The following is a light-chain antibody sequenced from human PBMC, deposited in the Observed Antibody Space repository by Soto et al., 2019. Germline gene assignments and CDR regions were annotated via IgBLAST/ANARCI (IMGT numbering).Light chain of an antibody. CDR1: SSNIGSKS. V-gene: IGLV1-44*01. J-gene: IGLJ2*01. CDR3: AAWDDILNVLV. Sequence: QSVLTQPPSVSGTPGQRVNMSCSGSSSNIGSKSVSWYQHLPQTAPKLLIYSNNQRPSGVPGRFSGSKSGTSASLAISGLQSDDETQYYCAAWDDILNVLVFGGGTKRTVL. CDR2: SNN.